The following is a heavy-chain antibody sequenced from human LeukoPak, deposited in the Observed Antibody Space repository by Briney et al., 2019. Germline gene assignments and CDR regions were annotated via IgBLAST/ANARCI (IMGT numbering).Heavy chain of an antibody. CDR2: ISRTGNYI. J-gene: IGHJ5*02. D-gene: IGHD3-16*01. CDR1: GFTFSRYN. CDR3: AREFWVANAPGSWIDP. V-gene: IGHV3-21*04. Sequence: GSLRLSCAASGFTFSRYNMNWVRQAPGKGLEWVSSISRTGNYIYYADSVKGRFTISRDNAQNSLFLQMNSLRVEDTAVYYCAREFWVANAPGSWIDPWGQGIPVTVSS.